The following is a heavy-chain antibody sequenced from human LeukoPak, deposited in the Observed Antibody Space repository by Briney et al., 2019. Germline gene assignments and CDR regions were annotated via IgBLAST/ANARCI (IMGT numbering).Heavy chain of an antibody. D-gene: IGHD6-13*01. Sequence: SETLSLTCTVSGGSISNYYWSWIRQPPGKGLEWLGYISYSGSTNYNPSLKSRVTISADTSKNQFSLRVSSVTAADTAVYYCATLRSTAIESWGQGTLVTVSP. J-gene: IGHJ4*02. CDR1: GGSISNYY. V-gene: IGHV4-59*01. CDR3: ATLRSTAIES. CDR2: ISYSGST.